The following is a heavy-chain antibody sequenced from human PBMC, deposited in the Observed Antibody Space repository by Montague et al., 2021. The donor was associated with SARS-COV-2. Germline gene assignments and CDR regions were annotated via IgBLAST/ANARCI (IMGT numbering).Heavy chain of an antibody. CDR2: IHHGGST. CDR1: GGSFSTYS. D-gene: IGHD3-10*01. CDR3: ARLGDGVVPSPILGVGPYYSYYYMDV. Sequence: ETLSLTCAVHGGSFSTYSWNWIRQPPGKGLEWIGEIHHGGSTNXNPSLKSRVTISADTSKNQFSLKLTSVAAADTAVYYCARLGDGVVPSPILGVGPYYSYYYMDVWGKGTTVTVSS. J-gene: IGHJ6*03. V-gene: IGHV4-34*01.